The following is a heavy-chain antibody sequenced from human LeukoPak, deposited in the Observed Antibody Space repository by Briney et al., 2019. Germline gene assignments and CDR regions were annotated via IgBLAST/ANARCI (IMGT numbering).Heavy chain of an antibody. Sequence: ASVKVSCKASGYTFTSYDINWVRQATGQGLEWMGWMNPNSGNTGYAQKFQGRVTITRDTSASTAYMELSSLRSEDTAVYYCARGEDYERYYYDSSGYYYVKPLFDYWGQGTLVTVSS. CDR3: ARGEDYERYYYDSSGYYYVKPLFDY. J-gene: IGHJ4*02. CDR2: MNPNSGNT. CDR1: GYTFTSYD. V-gene: IGHV1-8*01. D-gene: IGHD3-22*01.